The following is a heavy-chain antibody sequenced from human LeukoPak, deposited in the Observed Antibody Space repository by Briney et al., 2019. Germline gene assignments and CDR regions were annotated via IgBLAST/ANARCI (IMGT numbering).Heavy chain of an antibody. CDR2: IYTSGST. Sequence: SETLSLTCTVSGGSISSGSYYWSWIRQPAGKGLEWIGRIYTSGSTNYNPSLKSRVTISVDTSKNQFSLKLSSVTAADTAVYYCARAQYDYGAGSYYYYYYLDVRGKGTTVTVSS. V-gene: IGHV4-61*02. CDR1: GGSISSGSYY. CDR3: ARAQYDYGAGSYYYYYYLDV. D-gene: IGHD3-10*01. J-gene: IGHJ6*03.